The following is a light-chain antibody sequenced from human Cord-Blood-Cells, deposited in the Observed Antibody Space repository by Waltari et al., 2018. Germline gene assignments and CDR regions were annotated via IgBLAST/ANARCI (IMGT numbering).Light chain of an antibody. V-gene: IGKV1-5*03. CDR3: QQYNSYSPT. CDR2: KAS. J-gene: IGKJ1*01. CDR1: QSISSW. Sequence: DIQMTQSTSTLSASVGDRVTITCRASQSISSWVAWYQQKPGKAPKLLIYKASSLESGGPSRFSGNGSGTEFTLTISSLQPDDFATYYCQQYNSYSPTFGQGTKVEIK.